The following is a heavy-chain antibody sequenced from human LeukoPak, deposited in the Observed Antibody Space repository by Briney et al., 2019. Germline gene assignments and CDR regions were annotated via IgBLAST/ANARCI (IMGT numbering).Heavy chain of an antibody. J-gene: IGHJ4*02. CDR1: GYTFISYY. V-gene: IGHV1-46*01. CDR3: ARHSLIGTTPFDY. D-gene: IGHD1-20*01. CDR2: INPSSGNT. Sequence: GASVKVSCKASGYTFISYYIHWVRQAPGQGLERMGLINPSSGNTPYAQQFQGRVTMTRDTSTSTVYMELSSLRSEDTAVYYCARHSLIGTTPFDYWGQGTLVTVPS.